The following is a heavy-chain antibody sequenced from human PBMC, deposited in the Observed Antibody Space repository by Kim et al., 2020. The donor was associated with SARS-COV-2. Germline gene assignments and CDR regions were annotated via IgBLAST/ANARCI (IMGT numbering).Heavy chain of an antibody. V-gene: IGHV1-24*01. Sequence: PTFQGRVTLTEDTSTDTAYMELSSLRSEDTAVYYCATSAAAGRLYWFDPWGQGTLVTVSS. CDR3: ATSAAAGRLYWFDP. D-gene: IGHD6-13*01. J-gene: IGHJ5*02.